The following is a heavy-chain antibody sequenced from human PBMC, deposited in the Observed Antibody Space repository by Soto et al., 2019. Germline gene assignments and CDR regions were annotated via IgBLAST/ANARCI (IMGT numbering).Heavy chain of an antibody. V-gene: IGHV3-15*01. CDR3: TTDPPVPAAIVY. Sequence: EVQLVESGGGLVKPGGSLRLSCAASGFTFSNAWMSWVRQAPGKGLEWVGRIKSKTDGGTTDYAAPVKGRFTISREDSKNTLYLQMNSLKTEDTAVYYCTTDPPVPAAIVYWGQGTLVTVSS. CDR2: IKSKTDGGTT. J-gene: IGHJ4*02. D-gene: IGHD2-2*01. CDR1: GFTFSNAW.